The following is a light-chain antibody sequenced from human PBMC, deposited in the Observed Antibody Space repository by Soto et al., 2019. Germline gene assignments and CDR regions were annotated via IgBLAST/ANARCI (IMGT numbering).Light chain of an antibody. V-gene: IGKV1-13*02. CDR1: QGISLS. CDR2: DAS. Sequence: IQLTQSPTSLSASVGDRVTITCRASQGISLSLAWYQQRPGNSPRLLIYDASALGSGVPSRFSGHASGTEFTLSISCLHPEDFATYFCQQYESYPITFGQGTRLEI. CDR3: QQYESYPIT. J-gene: IGKJ5*01.